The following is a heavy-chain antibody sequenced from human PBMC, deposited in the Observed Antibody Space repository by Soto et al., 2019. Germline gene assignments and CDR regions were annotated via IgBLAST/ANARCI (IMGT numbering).Heavy chain of an antibody. J-gene: IGHJ4*02. Sequence: GGSPRLSCAACGFTFSSYAMSWVRQDPGKGLEWVSAISGSGGSTYYADSVKGRFTISRDNSKNTLYLQMNSLRAEDTAVYYCAKDYYGSGSYYNVLDYWGQGTLVTVSS. CDR3: AKDYYGSGSYYNVLDY. V-gene: IGHV3-23*01. CDR2: ISGSGGST. CDR1: GFTFSSYA. D-gene: IGHD3-10*01.